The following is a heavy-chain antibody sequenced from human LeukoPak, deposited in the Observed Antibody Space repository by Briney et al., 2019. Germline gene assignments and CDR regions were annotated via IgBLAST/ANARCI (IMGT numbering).Heavy chain of an antibody. V-gene: IGHV3-48*03. CDR1: GFTFSSYE. CDR2: ISSSGSTI. CDR3: ARDPGAPFRGFGDGGY. Sequence: GGSLRLSCAASGFTFSSYEMNWVRQAPGKGLEWVSYISSSGSTIYYADSVKGRFTISRDNAKNSLYLQMNSLRAEDTAVYYCARDPGAPFRGFGDGGYWGQGTLVTVSS. J-gene: IGHJ4*02. D-gene: IGHD3-10*01.